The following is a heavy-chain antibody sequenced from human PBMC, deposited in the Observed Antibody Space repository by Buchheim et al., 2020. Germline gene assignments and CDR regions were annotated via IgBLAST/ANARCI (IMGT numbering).Heavy chain of an antibody. V-gene: IGHV1-8*01. CDR1: GYTFTSSD. Sequence: QVQLVQSGAEVKKPGASVKVSCKASGYTFTSSDINWVRQATGQGLEWMGWMNPNSGDTGYAQKFQGRVTMTRSTSISTAHMELSSLTSEDTAVYYCARGPTYQSLGYSYYCMDVWGKGTT. CDR2: MNPNSGDT. J-gene: IGHJ6*03. D-gene: IGHD6-19*01. CDR3: ARGPTYQSLGYSYYCMDV.